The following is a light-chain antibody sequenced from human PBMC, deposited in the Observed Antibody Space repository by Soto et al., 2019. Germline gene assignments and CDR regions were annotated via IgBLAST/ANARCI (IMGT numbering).Light chain of an antibody. CDR2: EVT. CDR3: SSHAGINNVV. J-gene: IGLJ3*02. CDR1: SSDVGGYNY. Sequence: QSVLTQPRSVSGSPGQSVTISCTGTSSDVGGYNYVSWYQQHPGKAPKLMIYEVTKRPSGVPDRFSGSKSGNTASLTVSGLQAEDEADYYCSSHAGINNVVFGGGTKVTVL. V-gene: IGLV2-8*01.